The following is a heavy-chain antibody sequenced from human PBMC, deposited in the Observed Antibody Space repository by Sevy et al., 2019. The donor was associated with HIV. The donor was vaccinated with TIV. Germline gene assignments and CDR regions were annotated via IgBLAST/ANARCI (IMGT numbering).Heavy chain of an antibody. J-gene: IGHJ4*02. CDR2: ISWNSGNI. CDR1: GFMFDNYG. Sequence: GGSLRLSCATSGFMFDNYGIHWVRQVPGKGLEWVSGISWNSGNIVYGDAVKGRFTISRDNAKNAVYLQMNSLRTEDTALYYCAKGGGANWGTFMADYWGQGTLVTVSS. V-gene: IGHV3-9*01. D-gene: IGHD7-27*01. CDR3: AKGGGANWGTFMADY.